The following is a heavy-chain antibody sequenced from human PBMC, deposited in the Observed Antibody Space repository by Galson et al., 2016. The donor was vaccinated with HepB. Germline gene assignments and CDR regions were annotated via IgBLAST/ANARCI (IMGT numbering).Heavy chain of an antibody. D-gene: IGHD3-22*01. CDR3: ARAKVRITRIGYHFDY. V-gene: IGHV3-33*01. J-gene: IGHJ4*02. Sequence: LRLSCAASGFSFSSYDMHWVRQAPGEGLEWVALIRYDGGNKFYGDSVKGRFTISRDNSKNTLFLQMNSLSAEDTAMYYCARAKVRITRIGYHFDYWGQGTLVSVSS. CDR2: IRYDGGNK. CDR1: GFSFSSYD.